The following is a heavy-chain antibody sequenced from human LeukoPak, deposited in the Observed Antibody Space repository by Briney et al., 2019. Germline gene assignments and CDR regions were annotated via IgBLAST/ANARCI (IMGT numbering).Heavy chain of an antibody. D-gene: IGHD2-2*01. CDR2: IWYDGSNK. J-gene: IGHJ6*02. Sequence: PGRSLRLSCAASGFTFSSYGMHWVRQAPGKGLEWVAVIWYDGSNKYYADSVKGRFTISRDNSKNTLYLQMNSLRAEDTAVYYCARVGQDIIVVPHYGMDVWGQGTTVTVSS. CDR1: GFTFSSYG. V-gene: IGHV3-33*01. CDR3: ARVGQDIIVVPHYGMDV.